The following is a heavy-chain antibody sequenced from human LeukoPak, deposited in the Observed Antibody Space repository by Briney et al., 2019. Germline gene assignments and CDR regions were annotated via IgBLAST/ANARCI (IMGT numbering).Heavy chain of an antibody. CDR1: GFTFSDYY. D-gene: IGHD3-22*01. Sequence: GGSLRLSCAASGFTFSDYYMSWIRQAPGKGLEWVSYISSSGSTIYYADSVKGRFTISRDNPKNTLFLQMNSLRAEDTAVYFCAKRGVVIRVILVGFHKEANYFDSWGQGALVTLSS. V-gene: IGHV3-11*01. CDR2: ISSSGSTI. CDR3: AKRGVVIRVILVGFHKEANYFDS. J-gene: IGHJ4*02.